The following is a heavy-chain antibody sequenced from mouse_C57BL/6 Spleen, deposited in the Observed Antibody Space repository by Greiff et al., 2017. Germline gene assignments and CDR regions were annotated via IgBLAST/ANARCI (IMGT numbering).Heavy chain of an antibody. J-gene: IGHJ3*01. D-gene: IGHD2-5*01. CDR3: ARCACSNSFAY. CDR1: GYTFTDYY. CDR2: INPNNGGT. Sequence: EVQLQQSGPELVKPGASVKIPCKASGYTFTDYYMHWVKQSHGKSLEWIGDINPNNGGTIYNQKFKGKATLTVDKSSSTAYMELSSLTSEDTAVYSFARCACSNSFAYWGQGTLVTVSA. V-gene: IGHV1-18*01.